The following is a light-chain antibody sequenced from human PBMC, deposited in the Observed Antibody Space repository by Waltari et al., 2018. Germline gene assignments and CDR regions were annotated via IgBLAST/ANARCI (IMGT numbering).Light chain of an antibody. V-gene: IGKV3-20*01. Sequence: EIVLTQSPGTLSLSPGERATLSCRASQSVSSPYLAWYQQKPGQAPRLLICRTSTRATGIPDRFSGSGSGTDFTLTISRLEPEDFAVYYCQQYGTSTLTFGGGTKVEIK. CDR3: QQYGTSTLT. J-gene: IGKJ4*01. CDR1: QSVSSPY. CDR2: RTS.